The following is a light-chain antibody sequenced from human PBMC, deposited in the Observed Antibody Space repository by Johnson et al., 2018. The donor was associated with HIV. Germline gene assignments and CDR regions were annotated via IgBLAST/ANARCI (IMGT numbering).Light chain of an antibody. V-gene: IGLV1-51*02. CDR3: GTWDSSLSEGV. Sequence: QSVLSQPPSVSAAPGQKVTISCSGSSSNIGNNYVSWYQQLPGTAPTLLIYENNKRPSGIPDRFSGSKSGTSATLGITGLQTGDEAGYSCGTWDSSLSEGVFGTWTKVTVL. CDR1: SSNIGNNY. J-gene: IGLJ1*01. CDR2: ENN.